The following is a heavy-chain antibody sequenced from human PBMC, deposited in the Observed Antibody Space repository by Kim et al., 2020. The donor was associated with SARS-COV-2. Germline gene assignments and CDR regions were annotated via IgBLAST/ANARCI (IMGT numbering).Heavy chain of an antibody. V-gene: IGHV1-69*04. Sequence: SVKVSCKASGGTFSSYAISWVRKAPGQGLEWMGRIIPILGIANYAQKFQGRVTITADKSTSTAYMELSSLRSEDTAVYYCASPITMVRGVEDYYYYYGMDVWGQGTTVTVSS. D-gene: IGHD3-10*01. CDR3: ASPITMVRGVEDYYYYYGMDV. J-gene: IGHJ6*02. CDR2: IIPILGIA. CDR1: GGTFSSYA.